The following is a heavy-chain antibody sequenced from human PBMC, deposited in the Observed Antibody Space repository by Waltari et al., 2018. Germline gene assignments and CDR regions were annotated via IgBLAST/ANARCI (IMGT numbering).Heavy chain of an antibody. CDR3: ARDLDYSSSWYPLGDY. CDR2: ISSSSSTI. D-gene: IGHD6-13*01. CDR1: GFTFSSYS. J-gene: IGHJ4*02. V-gene: IGHV3-48*04. Sequence: EVQLVESGGGLVQPGGSLRLSCAASGFTFSSYSMNWVRQAPGKGLEWVSYISSSSSTIYYADSVKGRFTISRDNAKNSLYLQMNSLRAEDTAVYYCARDLDYSSSWYPLGDYWGQGTLVTVSS.